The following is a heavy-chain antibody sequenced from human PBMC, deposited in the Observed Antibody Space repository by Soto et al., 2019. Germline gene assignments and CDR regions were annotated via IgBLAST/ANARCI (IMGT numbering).Heavy chain of an antibody. Sequence: HPGGSLRLSCAASGFTFSTYSMNWVRQAPGKGREWVSYISSSRSTIFYTDSVKGRFTVSRDNAKNSLYLQMNSLRADDTAVYYCARHKYYYDSSGPTGSWGQGTLVTVSS. D-gene: IGHD3-22*01. V-gene: IGHV3-48*01. CDR3: ARHKYYYDSSGPTGS. CDR1: GFTFSTYS. J-gene: IGHJ5*02. CDR2: ISSSRSTI.